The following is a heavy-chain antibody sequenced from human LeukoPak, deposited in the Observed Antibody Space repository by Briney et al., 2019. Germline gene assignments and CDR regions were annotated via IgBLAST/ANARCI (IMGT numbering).Heavy chain of an antibody. Sequence: GGSLRLSCAASRLTFSNYWMHWVRQAPGKGLVWVSRINSDGSSTTSADSVKGRFTISRDNAKNTLYLQMHSLRAEDTAVYYCAKGGATVIDYWGQGTLVTVSS. D-gene: IGHD4-17*01. V-gene: IGHV3-74*01. CDR2: INSDGSST. CDR3: AKGGATVIDY. J-gene: IGHJ4*02. CDR1: RLTFSNYW.